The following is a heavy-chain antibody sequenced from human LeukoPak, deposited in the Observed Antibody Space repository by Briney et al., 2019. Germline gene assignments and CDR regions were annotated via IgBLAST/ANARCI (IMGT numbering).Heavy chain of an antibody. V-gene: IGHV4-39*07. J-gene: IGHJ6*03. CDR2: IYYSGST. CDR1: GGSISSSSYY. CDR3: ARVSIEWGPLYYYYYMDV. D-gene: IGHD3-16*01. Sequence: PSETLSLTCTVSGGSISSSSYYWGWIRQPPGKGLEWIGSIYYSGSTYYNPSLKSRVTISVDTSKNQFSLKLSSVTAADTAVYYCARVSIEWGPLYYYYYMDVWGKGTTVTVSS.